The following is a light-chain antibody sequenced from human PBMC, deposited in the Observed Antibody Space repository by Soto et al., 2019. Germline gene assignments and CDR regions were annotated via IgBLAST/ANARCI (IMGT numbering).Light chain of an antibody. J-gene: IGKJ2*01. CDR3: QQRSNWPPGYT. Sequence: EIVLTQSPATLSLSPGERATLSCRASQSVSRYLAWYQQKPGQAPRLLIYDASDRATGIPARFSGSGSGTDFTLTISYLEPEDFAVYYCQQRSNWPPGYTFGQGTKLEIK. V-gene: IGKV3-11*01. CDR1: QSVSRY. CDR2: DAS.